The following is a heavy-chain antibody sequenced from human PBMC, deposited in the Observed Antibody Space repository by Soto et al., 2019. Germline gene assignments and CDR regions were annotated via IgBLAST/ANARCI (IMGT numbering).Heavy chain of an antibody. Sequence: SETLSLTCAVSGGSISSSNWWSWVRQPLGKGLEWIGEIDHSGSTNYNPSLKSRVTISVDKSKNQFSLKLSSVTAADTAVYYCARENSNYYYYYGMDVWGQGTTVTVSS. V-gene: IGHV4-4*02. CDR3: ARENSNYYYYYGMDV. CDR2: IDHSGST. J-gene: IGHJ6*02. D-gene: IGHD4-4*01. CDR1: GGSISSSNW.